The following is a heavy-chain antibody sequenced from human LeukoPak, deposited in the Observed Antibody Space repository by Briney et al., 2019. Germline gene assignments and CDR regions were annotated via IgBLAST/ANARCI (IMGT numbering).Heavy chain of an antibody. CDR3: ARDRGGYTYSHDY. Sequence: SQTLSLTCTVSGGSISSGGYYWSWIRQPPGKGLEWIGYIYHSGSTYYNPSLKSRVTISVDRSKNQLSLKLNFVTAADTAVYYCARDRGGYTYSHDYWGQGTLVTVSS. J-gene: IGHJ4*02. V-gene: IGHV4-30-2*01. CDR2: IYHSGST. D-gene: IGHD5-18*01. CDR1: GGSISSGGYY.